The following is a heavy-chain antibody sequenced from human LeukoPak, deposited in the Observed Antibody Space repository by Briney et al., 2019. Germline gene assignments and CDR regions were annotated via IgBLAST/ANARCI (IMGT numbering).Heavy chain of an antibody. D-gene: IGHD1-26*01. CDR2: MNPNRGDT. J-gene: IGHJ5*02. CDR1: GYTFTSYY. Sequence: ASVKVSCKASGYTFTSYYMHWVRPAPGQGLEGMGWMNPNRGDTGFAQKFQGRVTMTRKTYIKEAYMELNGLTSDDMAVFYCARTGMGGNVWMDSWGQGTLVTVSS. CDR3: ARTGMGGNVWMDS. V-gene: IGHV1-8*02.